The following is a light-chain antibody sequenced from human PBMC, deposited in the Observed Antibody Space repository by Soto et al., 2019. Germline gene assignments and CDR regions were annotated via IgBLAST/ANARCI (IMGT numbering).Light chain of an antibody. Sequence: EIVLTQSPGTLSLSPGERATLSFRASQSVSSSYLAWYQQKPGQAPRLLIYGASTRATGIPARFSGSGSGTEFTLTISSLQSEDFAVYYCQQYGSSPRTFGQGTKVDI. CDR3: QQYGSSPRT. CDR2: GAS. V-gene: IGKV3-20*01. CDR1: QSVSSSY. J-gene: IGKJ1*01.